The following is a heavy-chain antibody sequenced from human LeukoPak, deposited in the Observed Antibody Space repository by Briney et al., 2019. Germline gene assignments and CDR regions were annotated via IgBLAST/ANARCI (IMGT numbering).Heavy chain of an antibody. V-gene: IGHV3-7*01. J-gene: IGHJ4*02. CDR3: ARDREQQLLTNAFDY. CDR1: GFTFSRYW. Sequence: GGSLRLSCAASGFTFSRYWMSWVRQAPGKGLEWADNIKQDGSEKYYVDSVKGRFTISRDNAKNSLYLQMNSLRAEDTAVYYCARDREQQLLTNAFDYWGQGTLVTVSS. D-gene: IGHD6-13*01. CDR2: IKQDGSEK.